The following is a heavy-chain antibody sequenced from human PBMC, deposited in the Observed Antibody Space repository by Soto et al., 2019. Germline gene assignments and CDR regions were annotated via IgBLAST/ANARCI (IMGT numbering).Heavy chain of an antibody. CDR3: ARGRDGDY. Sequence: QVHLVQSGAEVKKPGASVKVSRKASGYTFTSYGITWVRQAPGQGLEWMGWISAHNGNTDYAQKLQGRVIVTRDTSTSTAYMELRSLISDDTAVYYCARGRDGDYWGQGALVTVSS. CDR2: ISAHNGNT. CDR1: GYTFTSYG. D-gene: IGHD6-6*01. V-gene: IGHV1-18*01. J-gene: IGHJ4*02.